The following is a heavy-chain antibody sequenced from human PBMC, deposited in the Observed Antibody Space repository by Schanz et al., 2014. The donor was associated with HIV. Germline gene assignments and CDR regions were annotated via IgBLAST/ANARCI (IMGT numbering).Heavy chain of an antibody. CDR1: GFTFSSYN. D-gene: IGHD2-21*02. CDR2: ISTSGGST. V-gene: IGHV3-23*04. J-gene: IGHJ6*02. CDR3: ARLLVTPFSYNYGLDV. Sequence: EVQLVESGGGLVKPGGSLRLSCAASGFTFSSYNMNWVRQAPGKGLEWVSHISTSGGSTYYADSVKGRFTISRDNSLDTVYLQMNSLGAEDTAVYYCARLLVTPFSYNYGLDVWGQGTTVTVSS.